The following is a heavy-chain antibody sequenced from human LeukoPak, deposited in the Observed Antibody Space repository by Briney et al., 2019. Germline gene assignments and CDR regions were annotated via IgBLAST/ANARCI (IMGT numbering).Heavy chain of an antibody. J-gene: IGHJ5*02. CDR1: GYTFTGYY. Sequence: GASVKVSCKASGYTFTGYYMHWVRQAPGQGLEWMGWINPNSGGTNYAQKFQGRVTMTRDTSISTAYMELSRLRSDDTAVYYCARDNIVVVPAAITCNWFDPWGQGTLVTVSS. D-gene: IGHD2-2*01. CDR2: INPNSGGT. CDR3: ARDNIVVVPAAITCNWFDP. V-gene: IGHV1-2*02.